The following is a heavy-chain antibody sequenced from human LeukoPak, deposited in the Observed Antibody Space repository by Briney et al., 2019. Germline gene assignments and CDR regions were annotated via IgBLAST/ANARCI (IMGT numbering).Heavy chain of an antibody. CDR1: GGSFSGYY. J-gene: IGHJ4*02. V-gene: IGHV4-34*01. CDR3: ARGGSGYDSNPYFDY. D-gene: IGHD5-12*01. Sequence: SETLSLTRAVYGGSFSGYYWSWIRHPAGKGREGIGEINRSGSTNYNPSLKSRVTISVDTSKNQFSLKLSSVTAADTAVYYCARGGSGYDSNPYFDYWGQGTLVTVSS. CDR2: INRSGST.